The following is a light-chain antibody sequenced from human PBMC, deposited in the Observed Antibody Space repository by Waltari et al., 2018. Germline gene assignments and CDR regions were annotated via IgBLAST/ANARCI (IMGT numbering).Light chain of an antibody. CDR3: QQYNNWPIT. V-gene: IGKV3-15*01. J-gene: IGKJ4*01. CDR1: ESVTNN. Sequence: EIVMTQSPATLSMSPGERATISCRASESVTNNLAWYQKRPGHPPRLLIHGAVTRATEIAARFTGSGSGTEFTLTISNLQSEDFAVYYCQQYNNWPITFGGGTKVEIK. CDR2: GAV.